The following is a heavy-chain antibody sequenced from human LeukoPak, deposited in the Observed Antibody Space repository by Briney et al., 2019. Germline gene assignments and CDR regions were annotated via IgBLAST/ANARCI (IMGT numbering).Heavy chain of an antibody. CDR2: MKSNNGHT. V-gene: IGHV1-8*01. J-gene: IGHJ4*02. D-gene: IGHD7-27*01. CDR1: GYTLTELS. Sequence: GASVKVSCKVSGYTLTELSMHWVRQAPGKGLEWMGWMKSNNGHTGYAQKFQGRVTMTRDTSISTAYMELSSLTFEDTAVYYCARGPPNWGMVGYWGQGTLVTVSS. CDR3: ARGPPNWGMVGY.